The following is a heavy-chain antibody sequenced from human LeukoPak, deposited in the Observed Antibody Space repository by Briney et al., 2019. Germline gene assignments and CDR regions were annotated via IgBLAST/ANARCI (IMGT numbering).Heavy chain of an antibody. CDR3: ARGIEWPACDY. D-gene: IGHD3-3*01. CDR1: SFTFSSYS. V-gene: IGHV3-21*01. CDR2: ISSSSCYI. Sequence: GGSLSLSCAASSFTFSSYSMNWVRQPPGKGLEWVSSISSSSCYISYADSVKGRFTISTDNAKTPQYLQMNSLRAEDTSVYYCARGIEWPACDYWGQGTLVTVSS. J-gene: IGHJ4*02.